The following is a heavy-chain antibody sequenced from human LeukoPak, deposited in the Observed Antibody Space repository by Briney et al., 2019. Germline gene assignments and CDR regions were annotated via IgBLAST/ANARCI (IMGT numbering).Heavy chain of an antibody. CDR2: ISAYNGNT. CDR3: ARVYCSSTSCYSQTWRDAFDN. V-gene: IGHV1-18*01. D-gene: IGHD2-2*02. J-gene: IGHJ3*02. CDR1: GYTFTSYG. Sequence: GASVKVSCKASGYTFTSYGISWVRQAPGQGLEWMGWISAYNGNTNYAQKLQGRVTMTTDTSTSTAYMELRSLRSDDTAVYYCARVYCSSTSCYSQTWRDAFDNWGQGTMVTVSS.